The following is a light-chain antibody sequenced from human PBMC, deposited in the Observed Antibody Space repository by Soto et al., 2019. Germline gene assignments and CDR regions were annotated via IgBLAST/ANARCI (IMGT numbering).Light chain of an antibody. V-gene: IGLV2-14*01. J-gene: IGLJ1*01. CDR3: SSYTSSSTQV. Sequence: QSVLTQPASVSGSPGQSITISCTGTSSDVGGYNYVSWYQQHPGKAPKFMIYDVSIRPSGVSNRFSGSKSGNTASLTISGLQAEDEADYYCSSYTSSSTQVFGTGTKLTVL. CDR2: DVS. CDR1: SSDVGGYNY.